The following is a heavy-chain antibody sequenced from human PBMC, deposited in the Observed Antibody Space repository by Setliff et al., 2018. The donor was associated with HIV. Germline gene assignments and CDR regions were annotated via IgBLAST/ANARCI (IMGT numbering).Heavy chain of an antibody. CDR1: GFTFSREA. V-gene: IGHV3-30*04. J-gene: IGHJ4*02. CDR2: ISDDGSDK. Sequence: GGSXRLSCAASGFTFSREAMXXXRQAPGKGLEWLAVISDDGSDKYYADSVKXRFTISRDDSKNTLYLQMNSLRVEDTAVNYCAKXXASDLVHLFDYWGQGALVTVSS. CDR3: AKXXASDLVHLFDY.